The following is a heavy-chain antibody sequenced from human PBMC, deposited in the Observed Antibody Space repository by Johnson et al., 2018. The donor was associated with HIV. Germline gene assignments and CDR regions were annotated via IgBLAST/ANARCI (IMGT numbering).Heavy chain of an antibody. CDR3: ARSYSNYDYDAFDI. J-gene: IGHJ3*02. D-gene: IGHD4-11*01. Sequence: VQLVESGGGVVQPGRSLRLSCAASGFTFDDYAMHWVRQAPGKGLEWVSGVSWNSGSIDYADSARGRFTISRDNAKNSLYLQLNSLRAEDTALYYCARSYSNYDYDAFDIWGQGTMVTVSS. CDR1: GFTFDDYA. V-gene: IGHV3-9*01. CDR2: VSWNSGSI.